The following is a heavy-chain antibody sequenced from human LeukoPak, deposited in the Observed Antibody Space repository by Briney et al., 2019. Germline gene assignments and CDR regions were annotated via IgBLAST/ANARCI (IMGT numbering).Heavy chain of an antibody. Sequence: SVKVSCKAAGGTFSSYAISWVRQAPGQGREWMGGIIPIFGTANYAQKFQGRVTITADESTSTAYMELSSRRSEDTAVYYCARDRIAAARMDVWGQGTTVTVSS. CDR2: IIPIFGTA. J-gene: IGHJ6*02. CDR1: GGTFSSYA. V-gene: IGHV1-69*13. CDR3: ARDRIAAARMDV. D-gene: IGHD6-13*01.